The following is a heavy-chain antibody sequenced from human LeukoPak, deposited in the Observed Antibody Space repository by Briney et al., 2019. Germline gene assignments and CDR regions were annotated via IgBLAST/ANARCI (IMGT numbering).Heavy chain of an antibody. CDR3: GLHVDTAMVTADY. V-gene: IGHV4-30-2*01. CDR1: GGSIRSGGYS. D-gene: IGHD5-18*01. J-gene: IGHJ4*02. Sequence: PSETLSLTCAVSGGSIRSGGYSWSWIRQPPGKGLEWIGYMYHSGSTYYNPSLKSRVTISVDRSKNQFSLKLSSVTAADTAVSYCGLHVDTAMVTADYWGQGTLVTVSS. CDR2: MYHSGST.